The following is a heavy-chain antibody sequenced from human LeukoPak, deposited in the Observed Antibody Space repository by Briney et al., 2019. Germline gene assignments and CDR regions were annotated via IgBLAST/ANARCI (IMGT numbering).Heavy chain of an antibody. J-gene: IGHJ4*02. CDR3: ARADPYEYYFDY. V-gene: IGHV4-61*02. D-gene: IGHD5-12*01. CDR2: IYTSGST. CDR1: GGSICSVSYY. Sequence: ASQTLSLTSTVSGGSICSVSYYWSSIRQPAGKGLGWIGCIYTSGSTNYTPSLKSRVNITVDTSKNQFSMKLSSVTAADTAVYYCARADPYEYYFDYWGQGTLVTVSS.